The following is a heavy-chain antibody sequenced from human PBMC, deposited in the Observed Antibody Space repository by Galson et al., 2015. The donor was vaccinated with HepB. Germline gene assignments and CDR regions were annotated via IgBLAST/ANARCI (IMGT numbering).Heavy chain of an antibody. CDR2: IIPILGIA. J-gene: IGHJ6*02. V-gene: IGHV1-69*02. CDR3: ALSPSTVTTPHYYYGMDV. CDR1: GGTFSSYT. Sequence: SVKVSCKASGGTFSSYTISWVRQAPGQGLEWMGRIIPILGIANYAQKFQGRVTITADKSTSTAYMELSSLRSEDTAVYYCALSPSTVTTPHYYYGMDVWGQGTTVTVSS. D-gene: IGHD4-17*01.